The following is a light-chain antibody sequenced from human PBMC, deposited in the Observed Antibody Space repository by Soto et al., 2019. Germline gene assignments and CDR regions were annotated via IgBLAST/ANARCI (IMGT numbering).Light chain of an antibody. V-gene: IGLV2-14*01. CDR1: SSDVADYRY. CDR2: ELS. J-gene: IGLJ2*01. CDR3: SSYTRSNTLV. Sequence: QSVLTQPASVSGSPGQSITISCTGTSSDVADYRYVSWYQHRPGEAPKLIIYELSNRPSGVSSRFSGSKSGNTASLTISGVQPEDGAEYYCSSYTRSNTLVFGGGTKLTVL.